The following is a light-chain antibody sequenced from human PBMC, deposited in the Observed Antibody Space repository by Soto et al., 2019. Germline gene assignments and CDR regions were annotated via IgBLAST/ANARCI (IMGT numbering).Light chain of an antibody. J-gene: IGLJ2*01. CDR2: RNN. Sequence: QSVVTQPPSASGIPGQRVTISCSGGSSNIGYSYVYWYQQVPGTAPKLLIQRNNQRPSGVPDRFSGSKSGTSASLAISGLRSEDEADYFCAAWDDSLRGVIFGGGTKLTVL. CDR1: SSNIGYSY. V-gene: IGLV1-47*01. CDR3: AAWDDSLRGVI.